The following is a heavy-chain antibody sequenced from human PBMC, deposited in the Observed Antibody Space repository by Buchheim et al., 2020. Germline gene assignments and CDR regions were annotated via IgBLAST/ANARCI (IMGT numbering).Heavy chain of an antibody. J-gene: IGHJ6*02. CDR2: ISSSGSSI. V-gene: IGHV3-48*03. Sequence: EVQLVESGGGLVQPGGSLRLSCAASGFTFSNYEMNWVRQAPGKGLEWVSYISSSGSSIYYADSVKGRFTISRDNAKNSLSLQMNSLGAEDAAVYYCARKMRYYYGMDVWGQGTT. D-gene: IGHD5-24*01. CDR3: ARKMRYYYGMDV. CDR1: GFTFSNYE.